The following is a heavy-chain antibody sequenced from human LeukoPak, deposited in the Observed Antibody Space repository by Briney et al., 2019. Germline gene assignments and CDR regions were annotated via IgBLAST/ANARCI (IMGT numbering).Heavy chain of an antibody. CDR2: ISGSGGST. J-gene: IGHJ4*02. Sequence: GSLRLSCAASGFTFSGYAMSWVRQAPGKGLEWVSAISGSGGSTYYADSVKGRFTISRDNSKNTLYLQMNSLRAEDTAVYYCASMVAATLHYFDYWGQGTLVTVSS. CDR1: GFTFSGYA. V-gene: IGHV3-23*01. D-gene: IGHD2-15*01. CDR3: ASMVAATLHYFDY.